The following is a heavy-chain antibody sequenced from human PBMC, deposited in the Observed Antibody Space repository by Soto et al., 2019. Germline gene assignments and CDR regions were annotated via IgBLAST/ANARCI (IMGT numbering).Heavy chain of an antibody. D-gene: IGHD6-19*01. CDR3: ARDKSPYSSGWHNRHFDY. CDR1: GFTFSSYA. J-gene: IGHJ4*02. CDR2: MSYDGSNK. Sequence: QVQLVESGGGVVQPGRSLRLSCAASGFTFSSYAMHWVRQAPGKGLEWVAVMSYDGSNKYYADSVKGRFTISRNNSKNTLYLQLNSLRGEDTAVYYCARDKSPYSSGWHNRHFDYWGQGNLVTVSS. V-gene: IGHV3-30-3*01.